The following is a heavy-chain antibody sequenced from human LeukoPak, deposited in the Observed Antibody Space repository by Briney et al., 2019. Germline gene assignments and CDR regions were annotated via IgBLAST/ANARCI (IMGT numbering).Heavy chain of an antibody. D-gene: IGHD4-17*01. CDR3: ARDDYGDFYFDY. Sequence: GGSMRLSCAASGFTFDDYGMSWVRQAPGKGLEWVSGINWNGGSTGYADSVKGRFTISRDNAKNSLYLQMNSLRAEDTALYYCARDDYGDFYFDYWGQGTLVTVSS. CDR1: GFTFDDYG. CDR2: INWNGGST. J-gene: IGHJ4*02. V-gene: IGHV3-20*04.